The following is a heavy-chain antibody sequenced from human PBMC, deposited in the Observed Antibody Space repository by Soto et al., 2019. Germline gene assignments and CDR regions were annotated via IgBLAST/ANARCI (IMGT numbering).Heavy chain of an antibody. V-gene: IGHV1-69*12. CDR1: GGTFRTYA. CDR3: AKGAVAGTPTSYYYYGMDV. CDR2: IIPIFGKV. Sequence: QVQLLQSGAEVKKPGSSVRVSCEASGGTFRTYAISWVRQAPGQGLEWMGEIIPIFGKVNYAQKFQGRVTISAAESTTTFYKDLRSLTSEDTAVYYCAKGAVAGTPTSYYYYGMDVWGQGTTVTVS. D-gene: IGHD6-19*01. J-gene: IGHJ6*02.